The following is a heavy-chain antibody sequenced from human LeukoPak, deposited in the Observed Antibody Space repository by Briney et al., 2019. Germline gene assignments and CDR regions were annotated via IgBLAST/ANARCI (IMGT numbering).Heavy chain of an antibody. CDR3: ARSFRDSYSPYYFDY. J-gene: IGHJ4*02. V-gene: IGHV1-2*02. Sequence: ASVKVSCKASGYTFTGYYMHWVRQAPGQGLEWMGWINPNSGGTNYAQKFQGRVTMTRDTSISTAYMELSRPRSDDTAVYYCARSFRDSYSPYYFDYWGQGTLVTVSS. D-gene: IGHD4-11*01. CDR2: INPNSGGT. CDR1: GYTFTGYY.